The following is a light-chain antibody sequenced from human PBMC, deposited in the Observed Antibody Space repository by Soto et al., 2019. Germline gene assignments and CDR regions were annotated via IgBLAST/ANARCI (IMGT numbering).Light chain of an antibody. Sequence: QSALTQPASVSGSPGQSITISCTGTSSDVGGYNYVSWYQQHPGKAPKLMIYEVSNRPSGVSYRFSGSKSGNTASLTISGLQAEDEADYYCSSYTSSNTHIFGGGTNLTVL. J-gene: IGLJ2*01. CDR1: SSDVGGYNY. CDR2: EVS. CDR3: SSYTSSNTHI. V-gene: IGLV2-14*01.